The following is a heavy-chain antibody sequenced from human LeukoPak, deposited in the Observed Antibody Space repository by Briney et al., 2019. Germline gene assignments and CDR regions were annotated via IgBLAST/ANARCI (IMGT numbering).Heavy chain of an antibody. J-gene: IGHJ4*02. D-gene: IGHD2-15*01. CDR2: ITGGGDTI. CDR3: AKQRSEVVVAATNY. CDR1: GFTFSSYA. Sequence: GGSLRLSCAASGFTFSSYAMTWVRQAPGKGLEWASSITGGGDTIYYADSVRGRFTISRDNSKNTLSLQTNSLRAEDTAVYYCAKQRSEVVVAATNYWGQGTLVTVSS. V-gene: IGHV3-23*01.